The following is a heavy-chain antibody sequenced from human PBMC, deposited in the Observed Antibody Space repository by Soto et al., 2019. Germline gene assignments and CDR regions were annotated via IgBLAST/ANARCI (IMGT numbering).Heavy chain of an antibody. Sequence: PGGSLRLSCAASGFTFSSYSMNWVRQAPGKGLEWVSSISSSSSYIYYAVSVKGRFTISRDNAKNSLYLQMNSLRAEDTAVYYWAREFSGSYYDWGQETLVTVSS. D-gene: IGHD1-26*01. CDR2: ISSSSSYI. J-gene: IGHJ4*02. CDR3: AREFSGSYYD. V-gene: IGHV3-21*01. CDR1: GFTFSSYS.